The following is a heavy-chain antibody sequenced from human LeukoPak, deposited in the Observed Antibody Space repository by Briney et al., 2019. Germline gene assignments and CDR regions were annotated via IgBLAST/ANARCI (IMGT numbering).Heavy chain of an antibody. CDR1: GFTFSSYA. CDR3: AYGGIAVATRSYYFDY. CDR2: ISGNGGST. V-gene: IGHV3-23*01. J-gene: IGHJ4*02. Sequence: GGSLRRSCAASGFTFSSYAMSWVRQAPGKGLEWVSAISGNGGSTYYADSVKGRFTISRDNSKNTLYLQMNSLRAEDTAVYYCAYGGIAVATRSYYFDYWGQGTLVTVSS. D-gene: IGHD6-19*01.